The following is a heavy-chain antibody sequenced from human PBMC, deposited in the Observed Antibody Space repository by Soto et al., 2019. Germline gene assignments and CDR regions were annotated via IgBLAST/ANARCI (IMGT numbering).Heavy chain of an antibody. CDR2: ISGSGGST. J-gene: IGHJ4*02. Sequence: EVQLLESGGGLVQPGGSLRLSCAVSGFTFSSYAMSWVRQAPGKGLEWVSAISGSGGSTYYADSVKGRFTISRDNSKNTLYLQMNSLRAEDTAVYYCAKHVSGSPRLWYFDYWGQGTLVTVSS. CDR3: AKHVSGSPRLWYFDY. CDR1: GFTFSSYA. V-gene: IGHV3-23*01. D-gene: IGHD3-10*01.